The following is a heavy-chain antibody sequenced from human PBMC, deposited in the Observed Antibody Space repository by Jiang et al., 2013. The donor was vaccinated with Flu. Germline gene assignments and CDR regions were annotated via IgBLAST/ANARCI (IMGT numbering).Heavy chain of an antibody. J-gene: IGHJ6*02. Sequence: KASGGTFSSYAINWVRQAPGQGLEWMGTIIPILDIAKYAQKFQGRVTITADKSTSTTYMELSSLRSEDMAVYYCSRGAAAAPDDYYYYGMDVWGQGTTVTVSS. D-gene: IGHD6-13*01. CDR3: SRGAAAAPDDYYYYGMDV. CDR2: IIPILDIA. V-gene: IGHV1-69*04. CDR1: GGTFSSYA.